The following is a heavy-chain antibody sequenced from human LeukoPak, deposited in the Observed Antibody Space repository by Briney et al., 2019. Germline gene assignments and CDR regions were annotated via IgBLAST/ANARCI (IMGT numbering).Heavy chain of an antibody. J-gene: IGHJ4*02. Sequence: GGSLRLSCAASGFTFSGHYMDWVRQAPGKGLEWVGRIRNKANSYTTEYAASVKGRFTISRDDSKNSFYLQMNSLKTEDTAVYYGVRAGLRVTPYYFDYWGQGTLVTVSS. V-gene: IGHV3-72*01. CDR3: VRAGLRVTPYYFDY. D-gene: IGHD2-15*01. CDR1: GFTFSGHY. CDR2: IRNKANSYTT.